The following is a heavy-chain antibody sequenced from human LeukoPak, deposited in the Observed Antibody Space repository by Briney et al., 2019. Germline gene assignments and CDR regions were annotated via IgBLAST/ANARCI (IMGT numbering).Heavy chain of an antibody. V-gene: IGHV3-9*01. CDR2: ISWNSGSI. CDR3: ARAEGYCSGGSCYFWFDP. Sequence: PGGSLRLSCAASGFTFDDYTMHWVRQAPGKGLEWVSGISWNSGSIGYADSVKGRFTISRDNAKNSLYLQMNSLRAEDTAVYYCARAEGYCSGGSCYFWFDPWGQGTLVTVSS. CDR1: GFTFDDYT. J-gene: IGHJ5*02. D-gene: IGHD2-15*01.